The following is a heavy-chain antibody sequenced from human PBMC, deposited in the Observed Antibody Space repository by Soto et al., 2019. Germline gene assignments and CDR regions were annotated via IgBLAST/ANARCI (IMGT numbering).Heavy chain of an antibody. V-gene: IGHV3-64D*06. Sequence: PGGSLRLSCSASGFTFSSYAMHWLRQAPGKGLEYVSGIRGNGDPPFYADSVKGRFTISRDNSKNTLYLQMSSLGADDTAVYYCVKSRGGNNFDFFDWGQGALVTVSS. J-gene: IGHJ4*02. CDR1: GFTFSSYA. CDR3: VKSRGGNNFDFFD. D-gene: IGHD5-12*01. CDR2: IRGNGDPP.